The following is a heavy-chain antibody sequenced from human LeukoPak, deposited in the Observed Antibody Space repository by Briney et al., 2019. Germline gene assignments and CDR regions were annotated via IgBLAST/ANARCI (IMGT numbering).Heavy chain of an antibody. J-gene: IGHJ4*02. CDR2: INPSDGST. CDR1: GYTFTSYY. CDR3: TRPKDSGSHLFLFDY. V-gene: IGHV1-46*01. Sequence: ASVKVSCKASGYTFTSYYMHWVRQAPGQGLEWMGIINPSDGSTNCAQKFQGRVTMTRDRSRSTDYLELSSLRSEDTAVYYCTRPKDSGSHLFLFDYWGQGTLVTVSS. D-gene: IGHD1-26*01.